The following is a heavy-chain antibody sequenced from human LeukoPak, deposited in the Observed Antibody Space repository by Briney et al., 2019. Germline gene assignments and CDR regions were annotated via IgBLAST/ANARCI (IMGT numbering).Heavy chain of an antibody. CDR2: IYHSGST. V-gene: IGHV4-30-2*01. D-gene: IGHD4-17*01. Sequence: SQTLSLTCAVSGGSISSGGYSWSWIRQPPGKGLEWIGYIYHSGSTYYNPSLKSRVPISVDRSKNQFSLKLSSVTAADTAVYYCARETVSHNAFDIWGQGTMVTVSS. J-gene: IGHJ3*02. CDR1: GGSISSGGYS. CDR3: ARETVSHNAFDI.